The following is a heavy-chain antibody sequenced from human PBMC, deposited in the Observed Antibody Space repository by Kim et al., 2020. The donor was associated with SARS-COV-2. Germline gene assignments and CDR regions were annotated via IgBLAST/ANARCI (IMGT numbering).Heavy chain of an antibody. V-gene: IGHV1-24*01. CDR1: GYTLTELS. J-gene: IGHJ4*02. CDR2: FDPEDGET. Sequence: ASVKVSCKVSGYTLTELSMHWVRQAPGKGLEWMGGFDPEDGETIYAQKFQGRVTMTEDTSTDTAYMELSSLRSEDTAVYYCATLDSSGYYKEYYLDFWGQGTRDTVST. CDR3: ATLDSSGYYKEYYLDF. D-gene: IGHD3-22*01.